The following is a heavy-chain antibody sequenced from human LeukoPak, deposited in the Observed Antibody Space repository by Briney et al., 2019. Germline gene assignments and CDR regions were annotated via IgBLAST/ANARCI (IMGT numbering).Heavy chain of an antibody. J-gene: IGHJ4*02. CDR1: GLTVSSNC. Sequence: GGSLTLSCAASGLTVSSNCMSWVRQAPGKGLEWVSFIYSGGNTYYADSVKGRFTISRDNSKNTVHLQMNSLRAEDTAMYYCTRLGRLVVSYYFDYWGQGTLVTVSS. CDR2: IYSGGNT. V-gene: IGHV3-53*01. CDR3: TRLGRLVVSYYFDY. D-gene: IGHD2-15*01.